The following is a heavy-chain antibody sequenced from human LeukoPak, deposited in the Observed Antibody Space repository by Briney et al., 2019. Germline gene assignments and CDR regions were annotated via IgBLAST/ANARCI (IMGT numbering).Heavy chain of an antibody. CDR1: GDSISSGYYS. D-gene: IGHD1-26*01. V-gene: IGHV4-39*02. CDR2: ISYSGST. CDR3: ARLPSGNYPGYFDY. J-gene: IGHJ4*02. Sequence: SETLSLTCIASGDSISSGYYSWGWIRQPPGKGLEWIGNISYSGSTNYNPSLKSRVTISVDTSKNHFSLKLNSMTATDTAVYYCARLPSGNYPGYFDYWGQGTLVTVSS.